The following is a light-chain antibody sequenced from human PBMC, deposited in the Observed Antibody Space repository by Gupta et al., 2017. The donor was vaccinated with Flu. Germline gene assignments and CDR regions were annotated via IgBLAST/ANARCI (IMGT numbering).Light chain of an antibody. CDR3: SSCTSSTTVV. CDR1: SSDIGSYNN. V-gene: IGLV2-14*01. CDR2: GVT. J-gene: IGLJ2*01. Sequence: TSSDIGSYNNVSWYQHHPGKAPKLLIYGVTNRPSGVSNRCSGSKSGDKASLTISGLQAEDEADYYCSSCTSSTTVVFGGGTKLTVL.